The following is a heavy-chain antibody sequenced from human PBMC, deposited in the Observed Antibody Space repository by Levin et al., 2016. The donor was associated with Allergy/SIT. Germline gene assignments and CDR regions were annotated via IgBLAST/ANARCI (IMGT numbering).Heavy chain of an antibody. CDR1: GFIFDNHA. D-gene: IGHD6-19*01. V-gene: IGHV3-9*01. Sequence: LSLTCAASGFIFDNHAMHWVRQAPGKGLEWVSGITWNSNSINYADSVKGRFTVSRDNSQNILSLQMNSLSGDDTAIYYCAKEFVYRHWLNSFDPWGPGTLVSVSS. CDR3: AKEFVYRHWLNSFDP. CDR2: ITWNSNSI. J-gene: IGHJ5*02.